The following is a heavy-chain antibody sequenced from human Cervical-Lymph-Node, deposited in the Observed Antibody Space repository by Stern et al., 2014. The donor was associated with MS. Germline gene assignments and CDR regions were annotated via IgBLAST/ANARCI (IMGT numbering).Heavy chain of an antibody. CDR3: ATPFSHSFRYGMHV. D-gene: IGHD2/OR15-2a*01. Sequence: QVQLVQSGAEVKKLGASVNVSCKASGYTFNTHAIHWVRQAPGQGLEWLGYINAGNGNIKYSQKFQGRVTITRDTSASTGYIELSSLRSEDSAVYYCATPFSHSFRYGMHVWGQGTTVTVFS. CDR2: INAGNGNI. J-gene: IGHJ6*02. V-gene: IGHV1-3*01. CDR1: GYTFNTHA.